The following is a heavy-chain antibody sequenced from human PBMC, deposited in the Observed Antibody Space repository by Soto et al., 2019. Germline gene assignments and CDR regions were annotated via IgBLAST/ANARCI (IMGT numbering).Heavy chain of an antibody. J-gene: IGHJ4*02. CDR2: ISGGGGST. CDR1: GFTFSSYA. Sequence: TGGSLRLSCAASGFTFSSYAMSWVRQAPGKGLEWVSAISGGGGSTYHADSVKGRFTISRDNSKNTLYLQMNSLRAEDTAVYYCAKDSSGWYDADYWGQGTLVTVSS. D-gene: IGHD6-19*01. CDR3: AKDSSGWYDADY. V-gene: IGHV3-23*01.